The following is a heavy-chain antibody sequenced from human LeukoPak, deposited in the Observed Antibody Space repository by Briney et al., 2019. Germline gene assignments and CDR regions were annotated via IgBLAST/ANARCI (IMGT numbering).Heavy chain of an antibody. CDR2: LTSDGSET. CDR1: GFTSSNYG. CDR3: AKSIAVAGRGWYGLDV. J-gene: IGHJ6*02. D-gene: IGHD6-19*01. V-gene: IGHV3-30*18. Sequence: RSLRLSCTASGFTSSNYGMHWVRQAPGKGLEWVALLTSDGSETYYADSVRGRFIISRDNSKNTLYLQTNSLRGDDTAVYYCAKSIAVAGRGWYGLDVWGQGTTVTVSS.